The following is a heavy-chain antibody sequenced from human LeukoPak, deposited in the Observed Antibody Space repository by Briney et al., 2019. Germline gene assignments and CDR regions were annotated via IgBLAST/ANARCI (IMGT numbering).Heavy chain of an antibody. D-gene: IGHD5-18*01. V-gene: IGHV3-30-3*01. CDR2: ISYDGSNK. J-gene: IGHJ4*02. CDR3: ARAVGVQLWLNYFDY. Sequence: GGSLRLSCAASGFTFSIYAMHWVRQAPGKGLEWVAVISYDGSNKYYADSVKGRFTISRDNSKNTLYLQMNSLRAEDTAVYYCARAVGVQLWLNYFDYWGQGTLVTVSS. CDR1: GFTFSIYA.